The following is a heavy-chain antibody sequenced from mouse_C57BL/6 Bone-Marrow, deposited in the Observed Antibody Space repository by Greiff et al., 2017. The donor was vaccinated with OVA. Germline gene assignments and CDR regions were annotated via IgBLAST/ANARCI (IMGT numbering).Heavy chain of an antibody. Sequence: DVKLVESGAELVRPGASVKLSCTASGFNIKDDYMHWVKERPEQGLEWIGWIDPENGDTEYASKFQGKATITADTSSKTVYLHLSSLTSEDTAVYYCTTYRYWGRGTTLTVSS. V-gene: IGHV14-4*01. J-gene: IGHJ2*01. CDR1: GFNIKDDY. CDR2: IDPENGDT. CDR3: TTYRY.